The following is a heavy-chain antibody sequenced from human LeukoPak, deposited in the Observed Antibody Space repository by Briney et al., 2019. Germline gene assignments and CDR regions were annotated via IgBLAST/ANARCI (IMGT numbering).Heavy chain of an antibody. CDR3: ASTFQGNFDY. CDR1: GGSINSYY. V-gene: IGHV4-59*01. Sequence: PSETLSLTCSVSGGSINSYYWNWIRQPPGKGLEWIGYIYYSGSTKYNPSLKSRVTISVDTSKNQFSLKLSSVTAADTAVYYCASTFQGNFDYWGQGTLVTVSS. J-gene: IGHJ4*02. D-gene: IGHD2/OR15-2a*01. CDR2: IYYSGST.